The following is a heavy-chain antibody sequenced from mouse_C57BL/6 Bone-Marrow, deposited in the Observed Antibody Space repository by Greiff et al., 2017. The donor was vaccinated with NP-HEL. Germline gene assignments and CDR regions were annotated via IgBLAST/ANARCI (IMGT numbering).Heavy chain of an antibody. Sequence: VQLQQSGPELVKPGASVKISCKASGYTFTDYYMNWVKQSHGQSLEWIGDINPNNGGTSYNQKFKGKATLTVDKSSSTAYMELRSLTSEDSAVYYCARRFYGLYYAMDYWGQGTSVTVSS. CDR3: ARRFYGLYYAMDY. CDR1: GYTFTDYY. D-gene: IGHD1-1*01. CDR2: INPNNGGT. J-gene: IGHJ4*01. V-gene: IGHV1-26*01.